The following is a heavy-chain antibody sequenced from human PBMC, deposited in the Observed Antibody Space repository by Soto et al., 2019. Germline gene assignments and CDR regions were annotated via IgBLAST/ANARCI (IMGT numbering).Heavy chain of an antibody. CDR2: ISCSGGST. D-gene: IGHD6-13*01. CDR3: AKEEFISSSWYYFDY. J-gene: IGHJ4*02. V-gene: IGHV3-23*01. Sequence: GGSLRLSCAASGFTFSSYAMSWVRQAPGKGLEWVSAISCSGGSTYYADPVKGRFTISRDNSKNTLYLQMNSLRAEYTAVYYCAKEEFISSSWYYFDYWGQGTLVTVSS. CDR1: GFTFSSYA.